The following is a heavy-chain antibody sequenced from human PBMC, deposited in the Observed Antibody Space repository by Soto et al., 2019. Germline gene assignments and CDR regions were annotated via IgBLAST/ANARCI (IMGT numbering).Heavy chain of an antibody. CDR2: ISSSGTTI. V-gene: IGHV3-11*01. CDR1: RFRFSDYY. Sequence: GGSLRLSCEASRFRFSDYYMSWVRQAPGKGLEWVSFISSSGTTIYYADSVKDRFTISRDNAKNSLFLQMNSLRVEDTAVYYCASSEGNYYYYGMDVWGQGTTVTVSS. CDR3: ASSEGNYYYYGMDV. J-gene: IGHJ6*02.